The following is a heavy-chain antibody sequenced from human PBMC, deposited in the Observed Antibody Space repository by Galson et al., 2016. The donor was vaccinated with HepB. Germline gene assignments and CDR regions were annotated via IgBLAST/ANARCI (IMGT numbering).Heavy chain of an antibody. CDR1: GGSIRSSRYY. CDR3: ARHAMRVTAGGPGYFDF. CDR2: IYNSGTT. Sequence: LSLTCNVSGGSIRSSRYYWGWIRQPPGKGLEWIGSIYNSGTTYYNPSLKSRVIISVDTPNNQFSLKLRSVSAPDTAVYYCARHAMRVTAGGPGYFDFWGQGNLVTVSS. V-gene: IGHV4-39*01. D-gene: IGHD6-13*01. J-gene: IGHJ4*02.